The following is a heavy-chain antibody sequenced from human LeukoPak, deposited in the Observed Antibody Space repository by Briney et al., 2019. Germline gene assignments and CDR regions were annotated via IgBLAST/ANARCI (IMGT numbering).Heavy chain of an antibody. J-gene: IGHJ3*02. CDR3: ARLDSSGPDM. D-gene: IGHD3-22*01. CDR1: GFMFSGYS. V-gene: IGHV3-48*02. Sequence: GSLTLSCAASGFMFSGYSMNWVRQAPGKGLEWVSYISSSSSTIYYADSVRGRFTISRDNAKNSLYLQMNSLRDEDTAVYYCARLDSSGPDMWGQGTMVTVSS. CDR2: ISSSSSTI.